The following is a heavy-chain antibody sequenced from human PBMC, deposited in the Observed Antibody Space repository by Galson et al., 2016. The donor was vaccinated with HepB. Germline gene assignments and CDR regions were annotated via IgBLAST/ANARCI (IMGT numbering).Heavy chain of an antibody. J-gene: IGHJ5*02. CDR2: ISRNAFGGTP. CDR1: GFTFGDYG. V-gene: IGHV3-49*03. CDR3: ARHIPAARGWFDP. Sequence: SLRLSCAGSGFTFGDYGMRWFRQAPGKGLEWVGFISRNAFGGTPAHAAPVRGRFNISRDDSKSIAYLQVNSLKTEDTAVYYCARHIPAARGWFDPWGQGTLVTVSS. D-gene: IGHD2-2*01.